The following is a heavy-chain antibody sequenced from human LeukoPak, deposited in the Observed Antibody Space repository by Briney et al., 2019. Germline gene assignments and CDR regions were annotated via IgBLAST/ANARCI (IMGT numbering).Heavy chain of an antibody. J-gene: IGHJ6*02. CDR1: GFTFSGYG. D-gene: IGHD3-3*01. Sequence: PGGSLRLSCAASGFTFSGYGMHWVRQAPGKGLEWVSVISYDGSNKYYADSVKGRFTNSRDNSKNTLYLQMNSLRAEDTAVYYCAKTLNRGGFFGVVIIDQYYGMDVWGQGTTVTVSS. V-gene: IGHV3-30*18. CDR3: AKTLNRGGFFGVVIIDQYYGMDV. CDR2: ISYDGSNK.